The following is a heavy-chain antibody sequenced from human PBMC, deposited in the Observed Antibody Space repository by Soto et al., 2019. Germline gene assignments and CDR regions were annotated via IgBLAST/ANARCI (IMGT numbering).Heavy chain of an antibody. D-gene: IGHD1-26*01. Sequence: QVQLVQSGAEVKKPGASVKVSCKASGYTFTSYGISWVRQAPGQGLEWMGRISAYNGNTNYAQKLQGRVTMTTDTSTTTANMELRSLRSDDTAVDYCARVVGSVGHWFDPWGQGTLVTVSS. CDR2: ISAYNGNT. CDR3: ARVVGSVGHWFDP. J-gene: IGHJ5*02. V-gene: IGHV1-18*01. CDR1: GYTFTSYG.